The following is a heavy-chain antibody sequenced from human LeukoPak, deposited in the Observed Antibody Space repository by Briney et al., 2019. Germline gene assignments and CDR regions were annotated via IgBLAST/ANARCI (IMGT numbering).Heavy chain of an antibody. V-gene: IGHV5-51*01. CDR3: ARLPSGYDLNWFDP. CDR1: GYSFTSYW. D-gene: IGHD5-12*01. Sequence: GASLKISCKGPGYSFTSYWIGWVRPMPGKGLEWMGIIYPGDSDTRYSPSFQGQVTISADKSISTAYLQWSSLKASDTAMYYCARLPSGYDLNWFDPWGQGTLVIVSS. J-gene: IGHJ5*02. CDR2: IYPGDSDT.